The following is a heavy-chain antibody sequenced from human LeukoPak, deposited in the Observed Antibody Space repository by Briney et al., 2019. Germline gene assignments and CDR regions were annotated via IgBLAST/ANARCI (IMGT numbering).Heavy chain of an antibody. CDR2: IYYSGGT. Sequence: SETLSHTCTVSGGSITNYYWSWIRQPPGKGLEYIGYIYYSGGTYYNPSLKSRVAISLDMSQNQFSLKLSSVTAADTAVYYCARVRSNLFDYWGQGTLVTVSS. D-gene: IGHD4-11*01. CDR3: ARVRSNLFDY. V-gene: IGHV4-59*01. J-gene: IGHJ4*02. CDR1: GGSITNYY.